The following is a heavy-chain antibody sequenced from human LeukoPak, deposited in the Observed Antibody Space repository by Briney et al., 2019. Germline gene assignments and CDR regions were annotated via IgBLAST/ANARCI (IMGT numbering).Heavy chain of an antibody. CDR1: GYSFTSYW. CDR3: ARPFDYYGSGSYYTHFDY. V-gene: IGHV5-51*01. D-gene: IGHD3-10*01. CDR2: IYPGDSDT. Sequence: GESLKISCQGSGYSFTSYWIGWVRQMPGKGLEWMGIIYPGDSDTRYSPSFQGQVTISADKSISTAYLQWSSLKASDTAMYYCARPFDYYGSGSYYTHFDYWGQGTLVTVSS. J-gene: IGHJ4*02.